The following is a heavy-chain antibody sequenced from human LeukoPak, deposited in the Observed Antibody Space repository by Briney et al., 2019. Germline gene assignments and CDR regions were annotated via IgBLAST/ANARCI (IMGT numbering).Heavy chain of an antibody. CDR1: GGSFSGYY. Sequence: SETLSLTCTVYGGSFSGYYWSWIRQPPGKGPDWIGEINHSGSTNYNPSLKSRVTISVDTSKNQFSLKLTSVTAADTAVYYCARGGYQLRGYSYGTILDYWGQGTLVTVPS. CDR3: ARGGYQLRGYSYGTILDY. V-gene: IGHV4-34*01. J-gene: IGHJ4*02. D-gene: IGHD5-18*01. CDR2: INHSGST.